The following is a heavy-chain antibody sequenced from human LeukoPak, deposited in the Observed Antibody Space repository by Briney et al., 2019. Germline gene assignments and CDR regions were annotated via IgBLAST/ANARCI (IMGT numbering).Heavy chain of an antibody. Sequence: ASVKVSCKASGYTFTSYSISWVRHAPGQGLEWRGWISAYNGNTNYAQKLQVRVTITTDTSTSTAYMELRSLRSDDTAVYYCARSVTTTFDYFDYWGQGTLVTVSS. CDR2: ISAYNGNT. CDR3: ARSVTTTFDYFDY. D-gene: IGHD4-11*01. V-gene: IGHV1-18*01. CDR1: GYTFTSYS. J-gene: IGHJ4*02.